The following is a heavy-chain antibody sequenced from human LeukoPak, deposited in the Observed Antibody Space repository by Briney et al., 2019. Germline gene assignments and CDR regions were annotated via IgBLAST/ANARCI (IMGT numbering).Heavy chain of an antibody. CDR3: ATGGWYFDY. J-gene: IGHJ4*02. CDR2: ISGDTSYI. V-gene: IGHV3-21*01. Sequence: GGSLRLSCAASGFTFSIFNINWVRQAPGKGLEWVSSISGDTSYIYYVDSVKGRFTISRDNAKNSLYLQMSSLRAEDTAVYYCATGGWYFDYWGQGTLVTVSS. D-gene: IGHD2-15*01. CDR1: GFTFSIFN.